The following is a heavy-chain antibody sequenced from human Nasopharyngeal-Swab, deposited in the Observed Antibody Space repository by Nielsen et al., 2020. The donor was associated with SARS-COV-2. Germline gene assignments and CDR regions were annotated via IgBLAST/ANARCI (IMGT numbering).Heavy chain of an antibody. CDR3: ARDSSSWYPNAPFDY. CDR1: GGPISSYY. J-gene: IGHJ4*02. Sequence: SETLSLTCTVSGGPISSYYWSWIRQPPGKGLEWIGRIYTSGSTNYNPSLKSRVTMSVDTSKNQFSLKLSSVTAADTAVYYCARDSSSWYPNAPFDYWGQGTLVTVSS. V-gene: IGHV4-4*07. CDR2: IYTSGST. D-gene: IGHD6-13*01.